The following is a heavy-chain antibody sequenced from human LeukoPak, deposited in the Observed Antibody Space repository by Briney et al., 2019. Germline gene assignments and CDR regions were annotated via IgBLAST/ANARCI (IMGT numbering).Heavy chain of an antibody. Sequence: SETLSLTCTVSGGSIRSSSYYWGWIRQPPGKGLEWIGSTYYSGSTYYNPSLKSRVTISVDTSENQFSLRLTSVTAADTAVYYCARDIQRFDPWGQGTLVTVSS. CDR1: GGSIRSSSYY. CDR3: ARDIQRFDP. J-gene: IGHJ5*02. V-gene: IGHV4-39*07. CDR2: TYYSGST.